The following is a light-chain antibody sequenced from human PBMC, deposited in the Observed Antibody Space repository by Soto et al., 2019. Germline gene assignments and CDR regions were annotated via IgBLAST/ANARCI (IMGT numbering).Light chain of an antibody. CDR2: AAS. V-gene: IGKV1-39*01. CDR3: PQRYSTPRK. J-gene: IGKJ1*01. Sequence: DIQMTQSPSPLSASVGDRLTITCWPSQRISSYSTWYQQKPGKAPKLLIYAASSLQRGVPSKFSGSGSWTGFTLSNSSLQPEDFATYYCPQRYSTPRKFWQGTKVDIK. CDR1: QRISSY.